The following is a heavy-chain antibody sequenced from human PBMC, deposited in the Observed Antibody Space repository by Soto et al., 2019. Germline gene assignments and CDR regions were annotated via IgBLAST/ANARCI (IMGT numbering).Heavy chain of an antibody. CDR2: IIPILGIA. J-gene: IGHJ4*02. V-gene: IGHV1-69*08. D-gene: IGHD4-17*01. CDR1: GGTFSSYT. CDR3: AREGGTTVTIDY. Sequence: QVQLVQSGAEVKKPGSSVKVSCKASGGTFSSYTISWVRQAPRQGLEWMGRIIPILGIANYAQKFQGRVTITADKSTSTAYMELSSLRSEDTAVYYCAREGGTTVTIDYWGQGTLVNVFS.